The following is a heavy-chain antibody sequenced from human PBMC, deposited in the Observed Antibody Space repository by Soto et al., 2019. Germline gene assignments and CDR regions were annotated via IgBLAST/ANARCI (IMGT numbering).Heavy chain of an antibody. Sequence: EVQLVESGGGLVQPGRSLRLSCAASGFTFDDYAMHWVRQAPGKGLEWVSGISWNSGSIGYADSVKGRFTISRDNAKNSLYLQMNSMRAEETALYYCAKDTGGEYCSSTSCYADDAFDIWGQGTMVTVSS. D-gene: IGHD2-2*01. V-gene: IGHV3-9*01. J-gene: IGHJ3*02. CDR3: AKDTGGEYCSSTSCYADDAFDI. CDR2: ISWNSGSI. CDR1: GFTFDDYA.